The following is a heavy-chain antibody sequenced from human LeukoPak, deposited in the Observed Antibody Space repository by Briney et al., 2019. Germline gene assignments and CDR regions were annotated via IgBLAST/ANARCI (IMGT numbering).Heavy chain of an antibody. CDR2: FDPEDGET. D-gene: IGHD3-16*02. CDR1: GYTLTELS. J-gene: IGHJ4*02. CDR3: ARGSGYPTAYFDY. V-gene: IGHV1-24*01. Sequence: ASVKVSCKVSGYTLTELSMHWVRQAPGKGLGWMGGFDPEDGETIYAQKFQGRVTITRDTSASTAYMELSSLRSEDTAVYYCARGSGYPTAYFDYWGQGTLVTVSS.